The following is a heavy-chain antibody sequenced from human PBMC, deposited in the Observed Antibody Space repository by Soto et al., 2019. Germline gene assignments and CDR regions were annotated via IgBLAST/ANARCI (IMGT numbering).Heavy chain of an antibody. J-gene: IGHJ6*03. Sequence: GASVKVSCKASGYTFTGYYMHWVRQAPGQGLEWMGWINPNSGGTNYAQKFQGWVTMTRDTSISTAYMELSRLRSDDTAVYYCARDLRYNWNYGGNYYYYYYMDVWGKGTTVTVSS. V-gene: IGHV1-2*04. CDR3: ARDLRYNWNYGGNYYYYYYMDV. CDR1: GYTFTGYY. CDR2: INPNSGGT. D-gene: IGHD1-7*01.